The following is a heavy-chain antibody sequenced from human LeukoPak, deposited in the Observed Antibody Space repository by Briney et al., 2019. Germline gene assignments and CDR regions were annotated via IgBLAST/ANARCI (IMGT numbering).Heavy chain of an antibody. CDR3: ARVMEGYCSSTSCEPSFDY. Sequence: SETLSLTCTVSGGPLSSYYWSWIRQPPGKGLEWIGYIYYSGRTNYNPSLKSRVTISVDTSKNQFSLKLSSVTAADTAVYYCARVMEGYCSSTSCEPSFDYWGQGTLVTVSS. CDR1: GGPLSSYY. J-gene: IGHJ4*02. D-gene: IGHD2-2*01. V-gene: IGHV4-59*01. CDR2: IYYSGRT.